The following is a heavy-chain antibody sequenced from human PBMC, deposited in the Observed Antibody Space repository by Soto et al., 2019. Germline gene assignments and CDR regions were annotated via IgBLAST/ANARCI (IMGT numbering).Heavy chain of an antibody. Sequence: EVQLVESGGGLVKPGGSLRLSCAASGFTFSSYSMKWVRQAPGKGLEWVSSISSSSSYIYYADSVKGRFTIPRDNAKSSLYLQMNSLRAEDTAVYYCARSVGMVRGVIGCFYPWCQGTLVTVSS. CDR2: ISSSSSYI. V-gene: IGHV3-21*01. CDR3: ARSVGMVRGVIGCFYP. CDR1: GFTFSSYS. D-gene: IGHD3-10*01. J-gene: IGHJ5*02.